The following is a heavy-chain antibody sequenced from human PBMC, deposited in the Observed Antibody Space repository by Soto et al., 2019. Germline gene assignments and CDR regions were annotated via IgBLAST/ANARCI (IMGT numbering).Heavy chain of an antibody. CDR2: ISPSGST. Sequence: SETLSLTCAVSGYSISGGYYWGWIRQSPGKGLEWIGCISPSGSTYYNPSLKSRVTISVDTSKNHFSLRLNSVTAADTAVYLCAGFVVPASRNSDFDYWGQGTLVTVSS. V-gene: IGHV4-38-2*01. D-gene: IGHD2-15*01. CDR1: GYSISGGYY. CDR3: AGFVVPASRNSDFDY. J-gene: IGHJ4*02.